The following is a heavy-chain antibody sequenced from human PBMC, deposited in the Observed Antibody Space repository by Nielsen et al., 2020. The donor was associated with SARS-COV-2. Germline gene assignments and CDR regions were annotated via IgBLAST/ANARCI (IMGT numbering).Heavy chain of an antibody. CDR3: ANSLLPYYGMDV. V-gene: IGHV3-30*18. D-gene: IGHD3-22*01. Sequence: WIRQPPGKGLDWVTFISNAGLNKYYADSVKGRFTISRDNSKNTLYLQMNSLRAEDTAVYYCANSLLPYYGMDVWGQGTTVTVSS. J-gene: IGHJ6*02. CDR2: ISNAGLNK.